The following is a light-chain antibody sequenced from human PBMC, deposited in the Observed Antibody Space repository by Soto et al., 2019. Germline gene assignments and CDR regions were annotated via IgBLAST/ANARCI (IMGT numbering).Light chain of an antibody. CDR3: CSYTTSNTRQIV. J-gene: IGLJ1*01. CDR2: DVT. Sequence: QSVLTQPASVSGSPGQSITISCPGTSSDVGGYNYVSWYQQQPGKAPKFMIYDVTNRPSGVSNRFSGSKSGNTASLTISVLQAEDEADYYCCSYTTSNTRQIVFGTGTKVTVL. V-gene: IGLV2-14*01. CDR1: SSDVGGYNY.